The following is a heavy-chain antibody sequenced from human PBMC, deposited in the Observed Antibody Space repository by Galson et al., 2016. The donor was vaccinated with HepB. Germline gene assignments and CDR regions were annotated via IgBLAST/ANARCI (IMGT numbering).Heavy chain of an antibody. V-gene: IGHV3-53*04. D-gene: IGHD2/OR15-2a*01. CDR2: IHSSGAT. CDR1: GFSVTSSY. Sequence: SLRLSCAAPGFSVTSSYMSWVCQAPGKGPEWVSVIHSSGATYYAESVEGRFIISRHNSRNTVDLQMSSLRAEDTAFYYCARGLVGSTTAFDSWGQGTLVAVSS. CDR3: ARGLVGSTTAFDS. J-gene: IGHJ4*02.